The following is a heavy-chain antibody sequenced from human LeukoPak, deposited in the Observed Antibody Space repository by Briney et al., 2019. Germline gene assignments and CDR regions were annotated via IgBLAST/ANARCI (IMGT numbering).Heavy chain of an antibody. CDR1: GGTFSSYA. D-gene: IGHD2/OR15-2a*01. Sequence: ASVKVSCKASGGTFSSYAISWVRQAPGQGLEWMGGIIPIFGTANYAQKFQSRVTITADESTSTAYMELSSLRSEDTAVYYCAREGGPFSDAFDIWGQGTMVTVSS. J-gene: IGHJ3*02. CDR2: IIPIFGTA. V-gene: IGHV1-69*01. CDR3: AREGGPFSDAFDI.